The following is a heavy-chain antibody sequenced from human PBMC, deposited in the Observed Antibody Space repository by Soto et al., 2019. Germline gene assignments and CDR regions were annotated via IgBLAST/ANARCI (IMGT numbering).Heavy chain of an antibody. CDR1: GYTFTGYY. J-gene: IGHJ4*02. CDR3: ARDHGNGDYYFDY. CDR2: INPNSGGT. Sequence: ASVKVSCKASGYTFTGYYMYCVRQAPGQGLEWMGWINPNSGGTNYAQKFQGWVTMTRDTSISTAYMELSRLRSDDTAVYYCARDHGNGDYYFDYWGQGTLVTVSS. D-gene: IGHD4-17*01. V-gene: IGHV1-2*04.